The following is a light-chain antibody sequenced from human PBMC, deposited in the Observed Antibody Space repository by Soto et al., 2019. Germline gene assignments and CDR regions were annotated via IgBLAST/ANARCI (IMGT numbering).Light chain of an antibody. CDR3: QQYNDWPLT. Sequence: EKVMTQSPAALSVSPGERATLSCRASQRVNSNLAWYQQKPGQAPRLLLYGASTRATGIPARFSGSASGTEFTLTISSLQSADSAVYYCQQYNDWPLTFGGGTKVEVK. V-gene: IGKV3-15*01. CDR2: GAS. J-gene: IGKJ4*01. CDR1: QRVNSN.